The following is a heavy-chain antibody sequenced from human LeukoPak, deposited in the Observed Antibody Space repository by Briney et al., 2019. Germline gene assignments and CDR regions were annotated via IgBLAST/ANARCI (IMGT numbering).Heavy chain of an antibody. CDR3: AREWDSSSWYDY. Sequence: ASVKVSCKASGYTFTGYYMHWVRQAPGQELEWMGWINPNSGGTSYAQKFQGRVTLTSDTSISTVYMELSRLRSDDTAVYYCAREWDSSSWYDYWGQGSLVTVSS. CDR1: GYTFTGYY. CDR2: INPNSGGT. J-gene: IGHJ4*02. V-gene: IGHV1-2*02. D-gene: IGHD6-13*01.